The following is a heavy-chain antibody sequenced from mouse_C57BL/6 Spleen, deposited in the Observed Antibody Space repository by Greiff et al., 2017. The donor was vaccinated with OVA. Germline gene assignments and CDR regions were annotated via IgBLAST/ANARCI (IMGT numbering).Heavy chain of an antibody. CDR2: ISDGGSYT. V-gene: IGHV5-4*01. J-gene: IGHJ4*01. D-gene: IGHD1-1*01. Sequence: VQLKESGGGLVKPGGSLKLSCAASGFTFSSYAMSWVRQTPEKRLEWVATISDGGSYTYYPDNVKGRFTISRDNAKNNLYLQMSHLKSEDTAMYYCAREDYGSSSWYAMDYWGQGTSVTVSS. CDR3: AREDYGSSSWYAMDY. CDR1: GFTFSSYA.